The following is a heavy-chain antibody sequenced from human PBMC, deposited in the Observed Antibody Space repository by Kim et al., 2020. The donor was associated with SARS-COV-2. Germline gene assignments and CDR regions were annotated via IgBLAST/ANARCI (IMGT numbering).Heavy chain of an antibody. Sequence: STKYNPSLKSRVTISVDTSKNQFSLRLTSVTAADTAVYYCARGHYGAYGDWGQGTLVAISS. CDR3: ARGHYGAYGD. J-gene: IGHJ4*02. V-gene: IGHV4-34*01. D-gene: IGHD4-17*01. CDR2: ST.